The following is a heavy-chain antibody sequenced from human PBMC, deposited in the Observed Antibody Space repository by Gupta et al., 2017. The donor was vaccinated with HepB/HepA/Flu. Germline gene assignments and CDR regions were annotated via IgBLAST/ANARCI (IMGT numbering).Heavy chain of an antibody. D-gene: IGHD3-10*02. CDR3: AKFDVDLDF. Sequence: EVQLLESGGNLVQPGESLRLSCAASGFTFSSYTMSWVRQARGKGLEWGAAISGDEGTTYYAGSVKGRFTISRDNSKNTLYLKLNSLRAEDTAVYYCAKFDVDLDFGGQGTLVTVSS. CDR1: GFTFSSYT. CDR2: ISGDEGTT. V-gene: IGHV3-23*01. J-gene: IGHJ4*02.